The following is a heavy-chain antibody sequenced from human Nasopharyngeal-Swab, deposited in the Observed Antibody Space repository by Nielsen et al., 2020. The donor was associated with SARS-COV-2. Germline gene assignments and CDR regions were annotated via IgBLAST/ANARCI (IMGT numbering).Heavy chain of an antibody. CDR3: ARRTSTNKYDAFDI. J-gene: IGHJ3*02. V-gene: IGHV4-4*08. CDR1: GASVSSFY. Sequence: SETLSLTCSVSGASVSSFYWTWIRQPPGKGLEFIGFISTGGSTNYNPSLTRRVSISVDTSQNQVSLRLTSVTAADTARYYCARRTSTNKYDAFDIWGQGTMVTVSS. CDR2: ISTGGST. D-gene: IGHD5-24*01.